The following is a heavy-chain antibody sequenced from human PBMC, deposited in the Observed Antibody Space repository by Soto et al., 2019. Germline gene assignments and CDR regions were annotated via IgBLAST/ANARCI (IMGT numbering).Heavy chain of an antibody. CDR2: IYYSGST. Sequence: ASETLSLTCTVSGGSISSYYWSWIRQPPGKGLEWIGYIYYSGSTNYNPSLKSRVTISVDTSKNQFSLKLSSVTAADTAVYYCARATDIVVVVAARRSHHYYGMDVWGQGTTVTVSS. J-gene: IGHJ6*02. CDR3: ARATDIVVVVAARRSHHYYGMDV. CDR1: GGSISSYY. V-gene: IGHV4-59*01. D-gene: IGHD2-15*01.